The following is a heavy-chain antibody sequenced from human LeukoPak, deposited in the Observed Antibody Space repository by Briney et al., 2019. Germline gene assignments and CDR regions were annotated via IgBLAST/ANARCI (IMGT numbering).Heavy chain of an antibody. V-gene: IGHV1-24*01. Sequence: ASVKVSCKVSGYTLTELFMHWVRQAPGKGLEWMGGFDPEDGETIYAQKFQGRVTMTEDTSTDTAYMELSSLRSEDTAVYYCATVRYDFWSGNYFDYWGQGTLVTVSS. CDR3: ATVRYDFWSGNYFDY. CDR2: FDPEDGET. CDR1: GYTLTELF. D-gene: IGHD3-3*01. J-gene: IGHJ4*02.